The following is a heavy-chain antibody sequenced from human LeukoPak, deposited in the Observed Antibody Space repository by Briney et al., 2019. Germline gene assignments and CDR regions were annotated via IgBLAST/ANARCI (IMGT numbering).Heavy chain of an antibody. CDR1: GFTFSNYN. J-gene: IGHJ6*02. D-gene: IGHD3-10*01. CDR3: ARHRGGPHGMDV. V-gene: IGHV3-48*01. Sequence: GGSLRLSCAGSGFTFSNYNMNWVHQAPGQGLGWISFISSSSSAIYYADSVKGRFTISRDNAKNSLYLQVNSLRAEDTAVYYCARHRGGPHGMDVWGQGTTVTVSS. CDR2: ISSSSSAI.